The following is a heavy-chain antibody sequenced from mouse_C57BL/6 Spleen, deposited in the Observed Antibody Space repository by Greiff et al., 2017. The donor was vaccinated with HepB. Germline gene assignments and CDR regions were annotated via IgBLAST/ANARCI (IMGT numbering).Heavy chain of an antibody. CDR1: GYTFTDYE. D-gene: IGHD2-4*01. Sequence: VQLQQSGAELVRPGASVTLSCKASGYTFTDYEMHWVKQTPVHGLEWIGAIDPETGGTAYNQKFKGKAILTADKSSSTAYMELRSLTSEDSAVYYCTKMGDYDRTYWGQGTLVTVSA. CDR3: TKMGDYDRTY. CDR2: IDPETGGT. J-gene: IGHJ3*01. V-gene: IGHV1-15*01.